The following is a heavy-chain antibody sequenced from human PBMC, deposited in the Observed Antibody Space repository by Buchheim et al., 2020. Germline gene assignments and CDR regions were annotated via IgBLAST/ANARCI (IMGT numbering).Heavy chain of an antibody. D-gene: IGHD3-22*01. J-gene: IGHJ6*02. CDR1: GFTFSSYG. CDR2: ISYDGSNK. V-gene: IGHV3-30*18. Sequence: QVQLVESGGGVVQPGRSLRLSCAASGFTFSSYGMHWVRQAPGKGLEWVADISYDGSNKYYADSVKGRFTISRDNSKNTLYLKMNSLRAKDTAVYYCAKDRSTMVVVVYYCYGMDVWGQGTT. CDR3: AKDRSTMVVVVYYCYGMDV.